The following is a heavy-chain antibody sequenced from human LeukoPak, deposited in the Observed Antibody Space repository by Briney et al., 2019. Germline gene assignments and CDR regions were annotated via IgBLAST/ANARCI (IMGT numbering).Heavy chain of an antibody. J-gene: IGHJ4*02. Sequence: SQTLSLTXTVSGGSISSGDYYWSWIRQPPGKGLEWIGYIYYSGSTYYNPSLKSRVTISVDTSKNQFSLKLSSVTAADTAVYYCARAYSSSWYLLPYYFDYWGQGTLVTVSX. CDR1: GGSISSGDYY. CDR2: IYYSGST. D-gene: IGHD6-13*01. V-gene: IGHV4-30-4*08. CDR3: ARAYSSSWYLLPYYFDY.